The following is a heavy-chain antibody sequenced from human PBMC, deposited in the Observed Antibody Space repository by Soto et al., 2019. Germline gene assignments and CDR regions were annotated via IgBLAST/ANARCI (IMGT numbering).Heavy chain of an antibody. J-gene: IGHJ4*02. Sequence: PGGSLRLSCAASGFTFSSYGMHWVRQAPGKGLEWVAVISYDGSNKYYADSVKGRFTISRDNSKNTLYLQMNSLRAEDTAVYYCAKAPACVGELPMLSYWGQGTLVTVSS. D-gene: IGHD3-10*01. V-gene: IGHV3-30*18. CDR1: GFTFSSYG. CDR3: AKAPACVGELPMLSY. CDR2: ISYDGSNK.